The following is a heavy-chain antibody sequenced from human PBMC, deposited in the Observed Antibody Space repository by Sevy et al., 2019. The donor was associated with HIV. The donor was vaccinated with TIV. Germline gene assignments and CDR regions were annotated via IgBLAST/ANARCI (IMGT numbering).Heavy chain of an antibody. Sequence: GGSLRLSCAASGFTFSSYGMHWVRQGPGKGLEWVAVIWFDGSNTYYVDSVKGRFTISRDIAKNTLHLLMNSLRAEDTAVYYCARDLEFYDSGDYGPAFMPDYWGQGTLVTVSS. D-gene: IGHD4-17*01. CDR2: IWFDGSNT. CDR1: GFTFSSYG. CDR3: ARDLEFYDSGDYGPAFMPDY. V-gene: IGHV3-33*01. J-gene: IGHJ4*02.